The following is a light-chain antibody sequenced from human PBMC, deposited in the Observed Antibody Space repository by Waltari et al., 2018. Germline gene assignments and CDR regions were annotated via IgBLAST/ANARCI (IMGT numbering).Light chain of an antibody. CDR3: QQDYSLPLT. V-gene: IGKV1-27*01. J-gene: IGKJ4*01. CDR2: VAS. Sequence: GDRVTVTCRASQGIDKELSWYQQRLGEAPRLLIYVASTLQTGISSRFSGSGSGTDFTLTISNLQPEDVAIYFCQQDYSLPLTFGGGTKVEI. CDR1: QGIDKE.